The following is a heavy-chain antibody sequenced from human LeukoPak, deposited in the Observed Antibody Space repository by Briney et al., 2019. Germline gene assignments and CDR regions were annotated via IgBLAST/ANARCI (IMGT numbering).Heavy chain of an antibody. CDR3: ARSSEGRYYYDSSGYSYYYYYMDV. CDR1: GGSISSYY. Sequence: SETLSLTCTVSGGSISSYYWSWIRQPPGKGLEWIGLIYYSGSTNYNPSLKSRVTISVDTSKNQFSLKLSSVTAADTAVYYCARSSEGRYYYDSSGYSYYYYYMDVWGKGTTVTISS. D-gene: IGHD3-22*01. CDR2: IYYSGST. J-gene: IGHJ6*03. V-gene: IGHV4-59*01.